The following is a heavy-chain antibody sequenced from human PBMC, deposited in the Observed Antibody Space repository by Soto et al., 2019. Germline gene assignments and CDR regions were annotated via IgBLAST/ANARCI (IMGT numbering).Heavy chain of an antibody. V-gene: IGHV1-69*06. CDR2: IIPIFGTA. CDR1: GGTFSSYA. J-gene: IGHJ4*02. D-gene: IGHD2-21*02. Sequence: QVQLVQSGAEVKKPGSSVKVSCKASGGTFSSYAISWVRQAPGQGLEWMGGIIPIFGTANSAQKFQGRVTITAEKSTSTVSRALSSLRSEDTAVYYCASRVTATNKFDYWGQGTLVTVSS. CDR3: ASRVTATNKFDY.